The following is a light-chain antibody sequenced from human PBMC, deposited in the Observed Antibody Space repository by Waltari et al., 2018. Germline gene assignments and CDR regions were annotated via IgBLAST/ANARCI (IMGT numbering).Light chain of an antibody. CDR2: KAS. Sequence: DIQLTLSPSTLSASVGDTVTLTCRASQSIDSWLAWYQQKPGKAPNILIQKASTLEAGVSSRFSGSGYGTEFTLTISSLQSDDSATYYCQQYRSYKSFGQGTKVEIK. V-gene: IGKV1-5*03. J-gene: IGKJ1*01. CDR3: QQYRSYKS. CDR1: QSIDSW.